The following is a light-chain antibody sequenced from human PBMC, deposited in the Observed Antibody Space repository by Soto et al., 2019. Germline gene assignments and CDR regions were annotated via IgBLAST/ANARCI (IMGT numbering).Light chain of an antibody. Sequence: DIVMTQSPDSLAVSLGERATINCKSSQSVLYRSSNKNYLAWYQQKPGQPPKLLIYWASTRESGVPDRFSGSGSGTDFTLTISSLQAEDVAVYYGQHYYNIPITFGQGTRLEIK. CDR3: QHYYNIPIT. CDR2: WAS. J-gene: IGKJ5*01. V-gene: IGKV4-1*01. CDR1: QSVLYRSSNKNY.